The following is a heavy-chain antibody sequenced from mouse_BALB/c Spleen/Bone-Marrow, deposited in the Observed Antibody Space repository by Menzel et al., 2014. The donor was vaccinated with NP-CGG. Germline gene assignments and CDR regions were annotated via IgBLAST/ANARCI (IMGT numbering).Heavy chain of an antibody. CDR1: GFSLTSSG. J-gene: IGHJ4*01. CDR2: IWSGGST. Sequence: VQLVESGPGLVQPSQSLSITCTVSGFSLTSSGVHWVRQSPGKGLEWLGVIWSGGSTDYNAAFISSLSISKDNSKSQVFLKMNSLQANDTAIYYCARTYYYGMDYWGQGTSVTVSS. V-gene: IGHV2-2*02. CDR3: ARTYYYGMDY.